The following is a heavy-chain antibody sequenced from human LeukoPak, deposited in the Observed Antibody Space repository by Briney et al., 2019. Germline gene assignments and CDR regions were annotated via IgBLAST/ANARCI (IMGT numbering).Heavy chain of an antibody. CDR2: INWNGGRT. J-gene: IGHJ4*02. D-gene: IGHD3-22*01. V-gene: IGHV3-20*04. CDR3: ARGYYYDSSGYPGDY. CDR1: GFTFDDYG. Sequence: GGSLRLSCVASGFTFDDYGMSWVRQAPGKGLEWVSGINWNGGRTGYADSVKGRFTISRDNAKNSLYLQMNSLRAEDTALYYCARGYYYDSSGYPGDYWGQGILVTVSS.